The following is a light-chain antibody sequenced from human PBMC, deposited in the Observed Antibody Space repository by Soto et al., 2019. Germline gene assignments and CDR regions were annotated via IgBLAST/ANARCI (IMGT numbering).Light chain of an antibody. Sequence: DIQMTQSPSTLSASVGDRVTITCRASQSINTWLAWYQQRPGRAPKLLIYDASSLQSGVPSRFSGCGSATEFTLTISSLQPEDSATYYCQQNNTYWTFGQGTKV. V-gene: IGKV1-5*01. CDR2: DAS. CDR1: QSINTW. J-gene: IGKJ1*01. CDR3: QQNNTYWT.